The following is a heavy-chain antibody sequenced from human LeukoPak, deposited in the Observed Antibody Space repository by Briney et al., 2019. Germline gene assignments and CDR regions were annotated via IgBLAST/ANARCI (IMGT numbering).Heavy chain of an antibody. CDR3: ARLASGSYGPLTPFDY. D-gene: IGHD1-26*01. V-gene: IGHV4-59*08. CDR2: IYYSGST. CDR1: GGSISSYY. Sequence: SETLSLTCTVSGGSISSYYWSWIRQPPGKGLEWIGDIYYSGSTNYNPSLKSRVTTSVDTSKNQFSLRLSSVTAADTAVYYSARLASGSYGPLTPFDYWGQGTLVTVSS. J-gene: IGHJ4*02.